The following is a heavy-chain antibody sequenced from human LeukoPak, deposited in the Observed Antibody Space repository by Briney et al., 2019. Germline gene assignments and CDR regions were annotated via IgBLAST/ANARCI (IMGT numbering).Heavy chain of an antibody. D-gene: IGHD3-9*01. CDR1: GYTFTGYY. J-gene: IGHJ4*02. CDR2: INPNSGGT. Sequence: ASVKVSCKASGYTFTGYYMHWVRQAPGQGREWRGWINPNSGGTNYAQKFQGRVTMTRDTSISTAYMELSRLRSDDTAVYYCARERAGLLRYFDWRPTDYWGQGTLVTVSS. V-gene: IGHV1-2*02. CDR3: ARERAGLLRYFDWRPTDY.